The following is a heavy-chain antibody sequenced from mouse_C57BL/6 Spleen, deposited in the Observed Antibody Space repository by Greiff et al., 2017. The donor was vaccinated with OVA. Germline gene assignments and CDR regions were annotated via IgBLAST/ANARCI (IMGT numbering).Heavy chain of an antibody. Sequence: VQLQQSGAELVRPGASVTLSCKASGYTFTDYEMHWVKQTPVHGLEWIGAIDPETGGTAYNQKFKGKAILTADKSSSAAYMELRSLTSEDSAVYYCTSRSKFAYGYWGHGTSVSVS. CDR1: GYTFTDYE. CDR2: IDPETGGT. J-gene: IGHJ4*01. V-gene: IGHV1-15*01. CDR3: TSRSKFAYGY. D-gene: IGHD1-1*02.